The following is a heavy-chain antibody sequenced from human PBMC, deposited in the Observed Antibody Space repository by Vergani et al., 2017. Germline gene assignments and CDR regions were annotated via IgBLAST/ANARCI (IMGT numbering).Heavy chain of an antibody. Sequence: QVQLQESGPGLVKPSETLSLTCTVSGGSISSYYWSWIRQPPGKGLEWIGYIYYSGSTNYNPSLKSRVTISVDTSKNQFSLKLSSVTAADTAVYYCAGGGYCSSTSCYAAFDIWGQGTMVTVSS. D-gene: IGHD2-2*01. J-gene: IGHJ3*02. CDR3: AGGGYCSSTSCYAAFDI. CDR2: IYYSGST. CDR1: GGSISSYY. V-gene: IGHV4-59*08.